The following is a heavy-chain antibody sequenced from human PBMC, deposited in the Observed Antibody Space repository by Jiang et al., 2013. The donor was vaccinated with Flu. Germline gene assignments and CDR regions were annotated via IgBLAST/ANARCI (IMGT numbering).Heavy chain of an antibody. V-gene: IGHV4-39*01. CDR3: ARRRYCTNGVCYNPPYYFDY. CDR1: GGSISSSSYY. D-gene: IGHD2-8*01. J-gene: IGHJ4*02. CDR2: IYYSGST. Sequence: GSGLVKPSETLSLTCTVSGGSISSSSYYWGWIRQPPGKGLEWIGSIYYSGSTYYNPSLKSRVTISVDTSKNQFSLKLSSVTAADTAVYYCARRRYCTNGVCYNPPYYFDYWGQGTLVTVSS.